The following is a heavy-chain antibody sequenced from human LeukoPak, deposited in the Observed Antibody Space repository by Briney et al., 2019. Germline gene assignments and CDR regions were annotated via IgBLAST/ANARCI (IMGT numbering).Heavy chain of an antibody. CDR1: GYTFTCYY. CDR3: ARDLFTYYDFWSGQYYYYGMDV. Sequence: ASVKVSCKASGYTFTCYYMHWVRQAPGQGLEWMGRINPNSGGTNYAQKFQGRVTMTRDTSISTAYMELSRLRSDDTAVYYCARDLFTYYDFWSGQYYYYGMDVWGQGTTVTVSS. D-gene: IGHD3-3*01. J-gene: IGHJ6*02. CDR2: INPNSGGT. V-gene: IGHV1-2*06.